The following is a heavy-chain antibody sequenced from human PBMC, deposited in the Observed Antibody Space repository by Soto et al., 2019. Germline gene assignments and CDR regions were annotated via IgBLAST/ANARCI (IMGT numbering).Heavy chain of an antibody. D-gene: IGHD2-2*01. CDR3: ARGLNCSSTSCYFDY. CDR2: IWYDGSNK. Sequence: GGSLRLSCAASGFTFSSYGMHWVRQAPGKGLEWVAVIWYDGSNKYYADSVKGRFTISRDNSKNTLYLQMNSLRAEDTAVYYCARGLNCSSTSCYFDYWGQGTLVTVSS. CDR1: GFTFSSYG. V-gene: IGHV3-33*08. J-gene: IGHJ4*02.